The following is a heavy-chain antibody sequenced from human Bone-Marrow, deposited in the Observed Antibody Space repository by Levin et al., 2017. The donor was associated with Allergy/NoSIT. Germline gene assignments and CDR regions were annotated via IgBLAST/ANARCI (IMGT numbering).Heavy chain of an antibody. J-gene: IGHJ4*02. CDR2: INGHNGNS. CDR3: ARGNTLWGNSPVGVYFDD. CDR1: GYAFARFF. D-gene: IGHD3-16*01. V-gene: IGHV1-18*01. Sequence: GESLKISCKASGYAFARFFMAWVRQPPGQGLELMGWINGHNGNSDSAHRLQDRVTMTTDTSTNTAYMELRSLRSDDTAVYYCARGNTLWGNSPVGVYFDDWGQGTLVTVSS.